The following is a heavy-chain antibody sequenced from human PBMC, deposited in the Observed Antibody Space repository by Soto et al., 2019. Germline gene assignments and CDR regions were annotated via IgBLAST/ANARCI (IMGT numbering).Heavy chain of an antibody. CDR3: AKGLRDYFDY. J-gene: IGHJ4*02. CDR1: GFTFSNYP. CDR2: ITASGGST. Sequence: EVQLLESGGGLVKRGGPLRLSCAASGFTFSNYPMNWVRQAPGKGLEWVSSITASGGSTYYADSVKGRFTVSRDNSKNMVYLQINSLTVDDTAIYYCAKGLRDYFDYWGQGTLVTLSS. V-gene: IGHV3-23*01.